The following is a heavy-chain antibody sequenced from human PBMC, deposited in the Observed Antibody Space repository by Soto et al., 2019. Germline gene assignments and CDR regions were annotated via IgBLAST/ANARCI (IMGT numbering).Heavy chain of an antibody. Sequence: QVQLVQSGAEVKKPGSSVRVSCKASGGTPSNSAFSWVRQAPGQGLEWMGGIIPVFGIVKYAQNLEGRVTITADESTNTAYMELSSLRYEDRAVYYCVSGRIGVVGSRAYYGMDVWGQGTTVTVSS. CDR1: GGTPSNSA. CDR2: IIPVFGIV. CDR3: VSGRIGVVGSRAYYGMDV. J-gene: IGHJ6*02. D-gene: IGHD6-19*01. V-gene: IGHV1-69*01.